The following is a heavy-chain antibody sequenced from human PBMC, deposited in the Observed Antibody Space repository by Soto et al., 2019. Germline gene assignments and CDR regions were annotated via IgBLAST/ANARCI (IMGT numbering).Heavy chain of an antibody. CDR1: GFSFDEYA. Sequence: EVQLVESGGGLVQPGRSLRLSCAASGFSFDEYAMHWVRQAPGKGLKWVSGVSWNSGTMGYGDSVRGRFAISRDNAKNSLYLQMNSLTTEDTALYYCAKGFCSSTRCLTYSYMDVWGKGTTVTVSS. CDR3: AKGFCSSTRCLTYSYMDV. CDR2: VSWNSGTM. J-gene: IGHJ6*03. V-gene: IGHV3-9*01. D-gene: IGHD2-2*01.